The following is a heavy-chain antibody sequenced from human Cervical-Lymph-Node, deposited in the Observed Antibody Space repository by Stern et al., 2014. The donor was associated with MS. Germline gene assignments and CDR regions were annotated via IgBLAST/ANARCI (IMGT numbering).Heavy chain of an antibody. CDR1: GYTFTSYY. D-gene: IGHD5-12*01. CDR2: INPSGGST. Sequence: QMQLVQSGAEVKKPGASVKVSCKASGYTFTSYYMHWVRQAPGQGLEWMGIINPSGGSTSYAQKFQGRVTMTRDTSTSTVYMELSSLRSEDTAVYYCARSKGATIGWYYYYYGMDVWGQGTTVTVSS. V-gene: IGHV1-46*01. J-gene: IGHJ6*02. CDR3: ARSKGATIGWYYYYYGMDV.